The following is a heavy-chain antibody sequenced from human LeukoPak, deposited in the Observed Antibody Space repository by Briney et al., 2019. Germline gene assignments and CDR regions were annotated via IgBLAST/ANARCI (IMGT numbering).Heavy chain of an antibody. Sequence: GGSLRLSCAASGFTFSSYAMHWVRQAPGKGLEYVSAISSNGGSTYYANSVKGRFTISRDNSKNTLYLQMGSLRAEDMAVYYCARALPTVNYYYYGMDVWGQGTTVTVSS. J-gene: IGHJ6*02. CDR1: GFTFSSYA. CDR2: ISSNGGST. V-gene: IGHV3-64*01. D-gene: IGHD4-11*01. CDR3: ARALPTVNYYYYGMDV.